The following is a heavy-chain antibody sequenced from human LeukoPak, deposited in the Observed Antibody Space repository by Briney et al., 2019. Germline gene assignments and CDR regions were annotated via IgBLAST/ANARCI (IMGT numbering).Heavy chain of an antibody. V-gene: IGHV3-30*02. D-gene: IGHD2-2*01. J-gene: IGHJ6*03. CDR2: IRYDGSNK. CDR3: AKARYCSSTSCPTRSYYYYYMDV. CDR1: GFTFSSYG. Sequence: HPGGSLRLSCAASGFTFSSYGMHWVRQAPGKGLEWVAFIRYDGSNKYYADSVKGRFTISRDNSKNTLCLQMNSLRAEDTAVYYCAKARYCSSTSCPTRSYYYYYMDVWGKGTTVTVSS.